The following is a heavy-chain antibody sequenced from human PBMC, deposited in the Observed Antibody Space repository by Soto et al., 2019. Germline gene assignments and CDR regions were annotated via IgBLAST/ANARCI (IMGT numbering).Heavy chain of an antibody. D-gene: IGHD6-19*01. Sequence: QVQLVESGGGVVQPGRSLRLSCAASGFTFSSYGMHWVRQAPGKGLEWVAIISYDGSNKYYADSVKGRFTISRDNSKNTPYLQMNSLRAEDTALYYCAKDIGQWVAVAGRGPYWGQGTLVTVSS. V-gene: IGHV3-30*18. CDR1: GFTFSSYG. CDR2: ISYDGSNK. J-gene: IGHJ4*02. CDR3: AKDIGQWVAVAGRGPY.